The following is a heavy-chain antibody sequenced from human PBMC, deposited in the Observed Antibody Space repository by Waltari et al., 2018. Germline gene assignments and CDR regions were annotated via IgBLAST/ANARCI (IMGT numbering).Heavy chain of an antibody. Sequence: EVQLVQSGAEVKKPGESLKISCKGSGYSFNSYWIGWVRQMPGKGLEWMAGLYPGASDSSYSPPFQGQVTISVDKSINTAYLQWNNLKTSDSAIYFCARVEVMATGNYYFDYWGQGTLVTVSS. J-gene: IGHJ4*02. CDR2: LYPGASDS. V-gene: IGHV5-51*01. CDR3: ARVEVMATGNYYFDY. CDR1: GYSFNSYW. D-gene: IGHD2-21*01.